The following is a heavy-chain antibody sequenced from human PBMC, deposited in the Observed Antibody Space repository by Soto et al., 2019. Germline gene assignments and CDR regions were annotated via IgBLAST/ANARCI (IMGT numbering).Heavy chain of an antibody. CDR2: ISSSSSTI. D-gene: IGHD2-21*01. V-gene: IGHV3-48*01. CDR3: ARHYPRYSPFVQ. Sequence: GGALRLSCAASGFTFSSDSMNWGRQAPGKGLEWVSYISSSSSTIYYADSVKGRFTISRDNAKNSLYLPMNSLRAEDTAVYYCARHYPRYSPFVQWSQRTLVPVS. CDR1: GFTFSSDS. J-gene: IGHJ4*02.